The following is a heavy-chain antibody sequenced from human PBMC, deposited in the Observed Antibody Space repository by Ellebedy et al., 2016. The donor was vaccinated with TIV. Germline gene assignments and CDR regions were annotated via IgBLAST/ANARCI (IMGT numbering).Heavy chain of an antibody. CDR3: GRGMTDAYNLGSGIDY. Sequence: MPSETLSLTCAVSGGSISSSNWWSWVRQAPEKGLEWMGDIHRSGSTNFTPSLKSLVTISVDKSKNQFSLKLNAVTAADTAVYYCGRGMTDAYNLGSGIDYWGQGTLVTVSS. J-gene: IGHJ4*02. V-gene: IGHV4-4*02. CDR1: GGSISSSNW. CDR2: IHRSGST. D-gene: IGHD5-24*01.